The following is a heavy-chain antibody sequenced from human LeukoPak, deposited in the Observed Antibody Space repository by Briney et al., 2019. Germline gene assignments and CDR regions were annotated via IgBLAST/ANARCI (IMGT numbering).Heavy chain of an antibody. J-gene: IGHJ4*02. CDR3: ARGGTVMVAATDFDF. V-gene: IGHV4-59*11. Sequence: SETLSLTCTVSGCSISNHYWSWIRQPPGKRLEWIGYISYSGTTKYIPSLKSRVTMSVGMSKNQFSLQLSSATATDTAVYYCARGGTVMVAATDFDFWGQGTLVTVSS. CDR2: ISYSGTT. D-gene: IGHD2-15*01. CDR1: GCSISNHY.